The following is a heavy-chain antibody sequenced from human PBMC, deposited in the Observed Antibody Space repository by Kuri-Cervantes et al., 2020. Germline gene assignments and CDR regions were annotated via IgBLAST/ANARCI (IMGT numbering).Heavy chain of an antibody. CDR2: MNPNSGTR. D-gene: IGHD3-10*01. CDR1: GYTFTSYG. Sequence: ASVKVSCKASGYTFTSYGISWVRQATGQGLEWMGWMNPNSGTRGYAQNFQGRITMTRNTSISTVYMELSSLRSEDTAVYYCARGRNYYSLYYYMDVWGKGTTVTVSS. CDR3: ARGRNYYSLYYYMDV. V-gene: IGHV1-8*02. J-gene: IGHJ6*03.